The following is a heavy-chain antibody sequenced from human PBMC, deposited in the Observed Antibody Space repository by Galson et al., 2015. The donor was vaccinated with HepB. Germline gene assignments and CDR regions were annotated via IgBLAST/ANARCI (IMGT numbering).Heavy chain of an antibody. V-gene: IGHV1-46*01. CDR2: INPNGGGT. CDR1: GYNFTSYY. D-gene: IGHD4-17*01. Sequence: SVKVSCKASGYNFTSYYFHWVRQAPGQGLEWMGIINPNGGGTRYAQKFQGRVTMTRDTSMSTVYMELRSLRFEDTAVYYCARPESDYGDSHFDWWGQGTLVTVSS. CDR3: ARPESDYGDSHFDW. J-gene: IGHJ4*02.